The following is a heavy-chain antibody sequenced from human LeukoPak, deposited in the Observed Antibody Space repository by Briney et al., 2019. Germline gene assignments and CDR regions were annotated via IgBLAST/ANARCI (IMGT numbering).Heavy chain of an antibody. CDR3: ATVASGWYPDY. CDR2: IDSSGIT. Sequence: SETLSLTCTVSGGSISSFYYTWIRQPPGKGLEWIGYIDSSGITNYNSSLNSRVTISLDTSQNQFSLKLNSVTAADTAVYYCATVASGWYPDYWGQGALVTVSS. J-gene: IGHJ4*02. V-gene: IGHV4-59*01. D-gene: IGHD6-19*01. CDR1: GGSISSFY.